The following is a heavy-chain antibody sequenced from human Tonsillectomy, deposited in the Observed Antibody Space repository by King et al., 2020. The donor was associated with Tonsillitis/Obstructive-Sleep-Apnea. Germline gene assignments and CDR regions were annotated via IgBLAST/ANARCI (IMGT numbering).Heavy chain of an antibody. CDR2: ISYDGSNK. CDR3: ARDWEWLPNHDAFDI. V-gene: IGHV3-30*04. D-gene: IGHD6-19*01. Sequence: VQLVESGGGVVQPGRSLRLSCAASGFTFSSYAMHWVRQAPGKGLEWVAVISYDGSNKYYADSVKGRFTISRDNSKNTLYLQMNSRRAEDTAVYYCARDWEWLPNHDAFDIWGQGTMVTVSS. CDR1: GFTFSSYA. J-gene: IGHJ3*02.